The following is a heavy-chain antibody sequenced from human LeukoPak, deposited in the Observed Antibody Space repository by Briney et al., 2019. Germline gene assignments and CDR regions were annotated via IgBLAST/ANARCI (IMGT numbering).Heavy chain of an antibody. D-gene: IGHD1-26*01. J-gene: IGHJ4*02. Sequence: SGTLSLTCAVSGDSMSSIDWWSWVRQPPGKGLDWIGESHHTGSTNYNPSLKSRVTISVDKSKNQFSLNFNSMSAADSAVYYCAANGYYTIEYWGQGTLVTVSS. CDR3: AANGYYTIEY. CDR2: SHHTGST. CDR1: GDSMSSIDW. V-gene: IGHV4-4*02.